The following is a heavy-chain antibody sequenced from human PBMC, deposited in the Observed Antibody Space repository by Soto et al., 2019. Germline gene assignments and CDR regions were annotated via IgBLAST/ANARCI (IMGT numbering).Heavy chain of an antibody. D-gene: IGHD6-6*01. V-gene: IGHV3-30*18. CDR2: ISYDGSNK. CDR3: AKARYSSSWWFDP. CDR1: GFTFSSYG. J-gene: IGHJ5*02. Sequence: QVQLVESGGGVVQPGRSLRLSCAASGFTFSSYGMHWVRQAPGKGLEWVAVISYDGSNKYYADSVKGRFTISRDNXKNTLYLQMNSLRAEDTAVYYCAKARYSSSWWFDPWGQGTLVTVSS.